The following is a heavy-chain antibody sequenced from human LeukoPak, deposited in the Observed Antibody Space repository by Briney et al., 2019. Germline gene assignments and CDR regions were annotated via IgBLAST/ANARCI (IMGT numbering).Heavy chain of an antibody. CDR1: RGSIGTYY. CDR3: ARDSGRRGYPEYSFDY. Sequence: PSETLSLTCTVSRGSIGTYYWSWIRQPAGKGLDWIGRIYTSGSTKKNPSLSSRVTISIDASKNQFSLRLSSLTAADTAIYYCARDSGRRGYPEYSFDYWGQGTRVIVSS. V-gene: IGHV4-4*07. D-gene: IGHD3-10*01. J-gene: IGHJ4*02. CDR2: IYTSGST.